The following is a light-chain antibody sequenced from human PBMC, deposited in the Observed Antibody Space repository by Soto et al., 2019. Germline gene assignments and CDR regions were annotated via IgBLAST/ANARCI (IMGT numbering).Light chain of an antibody. CDR2: EVS. V-gene: IGKV1-5*03. CDR1: QSINKW. CDR3: QHHSGDRAK. Sequence: IRLALTPSTLPASVGDSITISCRASQSINKWLAWYQHKPGKAPNLLIYEVSTLHSGVPSRFSGRGSGTEFTLTISSLRPDDFATYYSQHHSGDRAKFGQGTKVDIK. J-gene: IGKJ1*01.